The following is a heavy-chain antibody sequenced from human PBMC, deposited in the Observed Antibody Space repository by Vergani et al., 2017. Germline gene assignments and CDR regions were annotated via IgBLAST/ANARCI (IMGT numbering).Heavy chain of an antibody. J-gene: IGHJ5*02. Sequence: VQLVESGGGLVKPGGSLRLSCAASGFTFSSYSMNWVRQAPGKGLEWVSSISSSSSYIYYADSVKGRFTISRDNAKNSLYLQMNSLRAEDTAVYYCAREAVTIFGVVPNWFDPWGQGTLVTVSS. D-gene: IGHD3-3*01. CDR3: AREAVTIFGVVPNWFDP. V-gene: IGHV3-21*01. CDR1: GFTFSSYS. CDR2: ISSSSSYI.